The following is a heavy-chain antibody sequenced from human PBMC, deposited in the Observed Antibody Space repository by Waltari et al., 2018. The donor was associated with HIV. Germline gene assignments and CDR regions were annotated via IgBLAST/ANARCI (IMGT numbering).Heavy chain of an antibody. V-gene: IGHV4-34*01. CDR1: GGSFSGYY. D-gene: IGHD2-2*01. Sequence: QVQLQQWGAGLLKPSETLSLTCAVYGGSFSGYYWSWIRQPPGKGLEWIGEINHSGSTNYNPALKSRVTISVDTSKNQFSLKLSSVTAADTAVYYCARVSPRRGYCSSTSCPITPKYYFDYWGQGTLVTVSS. CDR2: INHSGST. J-gene: IGHJ4*02. CDR3: ARVSPRRGYCSSTSCPITPKYYFDY.